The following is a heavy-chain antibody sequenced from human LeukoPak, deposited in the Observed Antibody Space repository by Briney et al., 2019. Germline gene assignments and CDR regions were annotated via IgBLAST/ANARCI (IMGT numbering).Heavy chain of an antibody. CDR2: IHHSGST. CDR3: ARLGARNAFDI. J-gene: IGHJ3*02. Sequence: SETLSLTCAMSGYSISSGYYWGWVRQPPGKGLEWIEIIHHSGSTFFNPSLKSRATISVDTSKHHLSLTLSSVTAEDTAVYYCARLGARNAFDIWGQGTVVTVSS. CDR1: GYSISSGYY. V-gene: IGHV4-38-2*01.